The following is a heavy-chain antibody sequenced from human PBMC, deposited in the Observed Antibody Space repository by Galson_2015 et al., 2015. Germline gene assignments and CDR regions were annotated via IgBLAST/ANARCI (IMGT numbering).Heavy chain of an antibody. CDR3: AELGIAAALSHDAFEI. CDR1: GFTFSSYW. Sequence: SLRLSCAASGFTFSSYWMSWVRQAPGKGLEWVANVKQDGSEKYYVDSVKGRFTISRDNAKNSLYLQMNSLRAEDTAVYYCAELGIAAALSHDAFEISGQGTMVTVSS. CDR2: VKQDGSEK. V-gene: IGHV3-7*02. J-gene: IGHJ3*02. D-gene: IGHD6-13*01.